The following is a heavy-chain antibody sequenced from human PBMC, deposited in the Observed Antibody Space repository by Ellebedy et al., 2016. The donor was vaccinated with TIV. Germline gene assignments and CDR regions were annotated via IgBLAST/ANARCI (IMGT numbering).Heavy chain of an antibody. CDR3: ARWPRFMDLSSYYYYGMDV. Sequence: SETLSLTCTVSGGSISSYYWSWIRQPPGKGLEWIGYIYYSGSTNYNPSLKSRVTISVDTSKNQFSLKLSSVTAADTAVYYCARWPRFMDLSSYYYYGMDVWGQGTTVTVSS. V-gene: IGHV4-59*01. D-gene: IGHD3/OR15-3a*01. CDR1: GGSISSYY. J-gene: IGHJ6*02. CDR2: IYYSGST.